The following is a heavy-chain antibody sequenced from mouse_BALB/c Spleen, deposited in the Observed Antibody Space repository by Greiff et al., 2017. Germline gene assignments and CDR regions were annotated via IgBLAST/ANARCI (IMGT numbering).Heavy chain of an antibody. V-gene: IGHV1S56*01. J-gene: IGHJ2*01. CDR2: IYPGNVNT. Sequence: QVQLKQSGPELVKPGASVRISCKASGYTFTSYYIHWVKQRPGQGLEWIGWIYPGNVNTKYNEKFKGKATLTADKSSSTAYMQLSSLTSEDSAVYFCARKGLYFDYWGQGTTLTVSS. CDR1: GYTFTSYY. CDR3: ARKGLYFDY.